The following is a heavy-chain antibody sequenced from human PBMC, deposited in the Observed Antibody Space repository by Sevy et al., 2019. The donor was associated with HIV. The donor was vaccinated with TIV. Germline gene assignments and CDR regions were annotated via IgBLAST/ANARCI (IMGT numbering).Heavy chain of an antibody. Sequence: SETLSLTCTVSGGSIRSVNWWHWVRQPPGKGLEWIGEIYHSGSSNYNPSLKSRVTISVDNSKNQFSLKLSSVTAADTAVYYCAREGVVAAVVDYWGQGTLVTVSS. CDR2: IYHSGSS. CDR1: GGSIRSVNW. CDR3: AREGVVAAVVDY. V-gene: IGHV4-4*02. D-gene: IGHD2-15*01. J-gene: IGHJ4*02.